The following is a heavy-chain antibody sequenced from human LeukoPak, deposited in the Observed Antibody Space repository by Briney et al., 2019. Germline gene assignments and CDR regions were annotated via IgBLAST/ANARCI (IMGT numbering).Heavy chain of an antibody. CDR3: AGKRIAVAGIYWFDP. J-gene: IGHJ5*02. D-gene: IGHD6-19*01. Sequence: TSETLSLTCTASGVSISSYYWSWIRQPPGKGLEWIGYIYYSGSTNYNPSLKRRVTISVDASKNQFSLKLSSVTAADTAVYYCAGKRIAVAGIYWFDPWGQGTLVTVSS. V-gene: IGHV4-59*01. CDR1: GVSISSYY. CDR2: IYYSGST.